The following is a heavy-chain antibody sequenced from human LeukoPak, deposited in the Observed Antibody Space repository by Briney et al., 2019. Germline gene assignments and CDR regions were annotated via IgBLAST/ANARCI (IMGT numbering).Heavy chain of an antibody. Sequence: ASVKVSCKASGYTFTSYGISWVRQAPGQGLEWMGWISAYNGNTNYAQKLQGRVTMTTDTSMSTAYMELRSLRSDDTAVYYCARFIPDDYGDYVHWFDPWGQGTLVTVSS. J-gene: IGHJ5*02. D-gene: IGHD4-17*01. CDR2: ISAYNGNT. CDR3: ARFIPDDYGDYVHWFDP. CDR1: GYTFTSYG. V-gene: IGHV1-18*01.